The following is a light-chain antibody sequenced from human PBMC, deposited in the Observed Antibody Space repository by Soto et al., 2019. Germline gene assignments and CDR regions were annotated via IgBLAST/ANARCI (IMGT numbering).Light chain of an antibody. CDR3: QQYNPSPAIT. V-gene: IGKV3-20*01. CDR2: GAS. J-gene: IGKJ5*01. Sequence: EIVFTQYPGTLTLSPGERATLSCRASQSVSSSYLAWYQQKPGQAPRLLIYGASSRATGIPDRFSGGGSGTDFTLTISRLEPEDVAVYYCQQYNPSPAITFGQGTRLEVK. CDR1: QSVSSSY.